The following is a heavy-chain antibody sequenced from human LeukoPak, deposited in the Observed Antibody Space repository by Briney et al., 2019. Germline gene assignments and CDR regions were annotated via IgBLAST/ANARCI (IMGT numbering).Heavy chain of an antibody. CDR3: AREGLGPPVGNSSGWYNYYYGMDV. CDR2: IKQDGSEK. D-gene: IGHD6-19*01. Sequence: PGGSLRLSCAASGFTFSSYWMSWVRQAPGKGLEWVANIKQDGSEKYYVDSVKGRFTISRDNAKNSLYLQMNSLRAEDTAVYYCAREGLGPPVGNSSGWYNYYYGMDVWGQGATVTVSS. V-gene: IGHV3-7*01. J-gene: IGHJ6*02. CDR1: GFTFSSYW.